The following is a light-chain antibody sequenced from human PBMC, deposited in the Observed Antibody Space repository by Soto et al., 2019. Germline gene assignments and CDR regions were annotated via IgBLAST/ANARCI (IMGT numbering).Light chain of an antibody. J-gene: IGLJ1*01. V-gene: IGLV2-14*01. Sequence: QSALTQPALVSGSPGQSITISCTGTSSDVGGYNYVSWYQHPPGKAPKLMISEVSNRPSGVSNRFSGSKSGNTASLTISGLQAEDEADYYCSSYTSTSTRVFGTGTKVTVL. CDR3: SSYTSTSTRV. CDR1: SSDVGGYNY. CDR2: EVS.